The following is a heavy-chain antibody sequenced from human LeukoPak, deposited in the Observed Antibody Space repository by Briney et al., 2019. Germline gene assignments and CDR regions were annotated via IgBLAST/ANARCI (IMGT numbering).Heavy chain of an antibody. CDR1: GGSISSGSYY. D-gene: IGHD3-10*01. CDR3: ATQRGAPQYWHFDL. J-gene: IGHJ2*01. Sequence: PSQTLSLTCTVSGGSISSGSYYWGWIRQAPGKGLEWIGSMYYGAAFHNPSLKSRITISAETSKNRLSLKLTSVTAADTAVYYCATQRGAPQYWHFDLWGRGTLVTVFS. V-gene: IGHV4-39*01. CDR2: MYYGAA.